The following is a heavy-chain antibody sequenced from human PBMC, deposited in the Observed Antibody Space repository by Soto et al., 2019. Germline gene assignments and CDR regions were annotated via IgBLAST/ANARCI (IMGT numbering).Heavy chain of an antibody. CDR1: GYTFTSYY. CDR3: ARDAREIYDSSGYLDY. V-gene: IGHV1-46*01. CDR2: INPSGGST. J-gene: IGHJ4*02. D-gene: IGHD3-22*01. Sequence: VKVSCKASGYTFTSYYMHWVRQAPGQGLEWMGIINPSGGSTSYAQKFQGRVTMTRDTSTSTVYMELSSLRSEDTAVYYCARDAREIYDSSGYLDYWGQGTLVTVSS.